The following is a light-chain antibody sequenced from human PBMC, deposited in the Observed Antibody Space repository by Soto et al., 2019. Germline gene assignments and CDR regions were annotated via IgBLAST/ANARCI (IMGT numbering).Light chain of an antibody. V-gene: IGLV2-23*02. Sequence: QSALTQPASVSGSPGQSITISCTATSSDFGIYNLVSWYRQHPGKAPQVLIYEDTKRPSGVSFRFSASKSGKTASLTISGPRAEEGADYHSCSYAGNRTFVFGGGTKATVL. CDR1: SSDFGIYNL. CDR2: EDT. J-gene: IGLJ3*02. CDR3: CSYAGNRTFV.